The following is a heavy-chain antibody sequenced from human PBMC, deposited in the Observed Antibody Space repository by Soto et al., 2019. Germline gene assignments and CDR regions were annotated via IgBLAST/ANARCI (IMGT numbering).Heavy chain of an antibody. J-gene: IGHJ5*02. CDR2: INAGNGNT. D-gene: IGHD5-12*01. CDR3: ARDGGCRDGYTVGCNWFDP. CDR1: GYTFTSYA. V-gene: IGHV1-3*01. Sequence: GASVKVSCKASGYTFTSYAMHWVRQAPGQRLEWMGWINAGNGNTKYSQKFQGRVTITRDTSASTAYMELSSLRSEDTAVYYCARDGGCRDGYTVGCNWFDPWGQGTLVTVPQ.